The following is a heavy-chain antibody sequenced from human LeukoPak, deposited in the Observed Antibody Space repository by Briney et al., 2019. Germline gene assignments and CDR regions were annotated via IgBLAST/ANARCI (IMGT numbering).Heavy chain of an antibody. V-gene: IGHV4-38-2*02. CDR2: IYHSGRT. CDR3: ARTTEGYCRGRSCYSYYYYMDV. CDR1: GYSISSGYY. D-gene: IGHD2-15*01. J-gene: IGHJ6*03. Sequence: SETLSLTCNVSGYSISSGYYWGWIRQPPAKGLEWIGSIYHSGRTHYNPSLKSRVTIPGDTSKNQFSLKLSSVTAADTAVYYCARTTEGYCRGRSCYSYYYYMDVWGKGTTVTVSS.